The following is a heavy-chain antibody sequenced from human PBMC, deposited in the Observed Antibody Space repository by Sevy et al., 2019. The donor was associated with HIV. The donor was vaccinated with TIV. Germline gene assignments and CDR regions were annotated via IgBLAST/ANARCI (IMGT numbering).Heavy chain of an antibody. Sequence: SETLSLTCTVSGGSISSYYWSWIRQPPGKGLEWIGYIYYSGSTNYNPSLKSRVTISVDTSKNQFSLKLSSVTAADTAVYYCAGEFSKYCSGGSCYSPGNWFDPWGQGTLVTVSS. D-gene: IGHD2-15*01. V-gene: IGHV4-59*01. J-gene: IGHJ5*02. CDR1: GGSISSYY. CDR2: IYYSGST. CDR3: AGEFSKYCSGGSCYSPGNWFDP.